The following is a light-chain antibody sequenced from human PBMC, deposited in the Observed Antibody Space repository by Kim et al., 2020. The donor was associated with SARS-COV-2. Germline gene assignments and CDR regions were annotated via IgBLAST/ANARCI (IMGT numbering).Light chain of an antibody. CDR2: DVD. J-gene: IGLJ2*01. CDR3: CSYAGGYTHVV. Sequence: QSALTQPRSVSGPPGQSVTISCTGTSSDVGAYNYVSWYQQHPGKAPKLMIHDVDKWPSGVPDRFSGSKSGNTASLTISGLQAEDEADYYCCSYAGGYTHVVFGGGTQLTVL. V-gene: IGLV2-11*01. CDR1: SSDVGAYNY.